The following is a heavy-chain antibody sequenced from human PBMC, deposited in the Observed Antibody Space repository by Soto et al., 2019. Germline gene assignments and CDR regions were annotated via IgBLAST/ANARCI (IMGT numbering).Heavy chain of an antibody. V-gene: IGHV4-59*01. CDR3: ARARYLHYDSSGYYYGGVIDY. J-gene: IGHJ4*02. CDR1: GGSISSYY. D-gene: IGHD3-22*01. CDR2: IYYSGST. Sequence: PSETLSLTCTVSGGSISSYYWSWIRQPPGKGLEWIGYIYYSGSTNYNPSLKSRVTISVDTSKNQFSLKLSSVTAADTAVYYCARARYLHYDSSGYYYGGVIDYWGQGTLVTVSS.